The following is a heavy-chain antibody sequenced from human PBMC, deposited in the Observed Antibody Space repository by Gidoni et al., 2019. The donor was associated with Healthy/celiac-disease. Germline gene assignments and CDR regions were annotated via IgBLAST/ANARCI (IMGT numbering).Heavy chain of an antibody. J-gene: IGHJ4*02. CDR1: GGSVSGYY. D-gene: IGHD3-22*01. V-gene: IGHV4-34*01. CDR3: ARKTTYYYDSSGWPFDY. CDR2: INHSGST. Sequence: QVQLQQWGAGLLKPSETLSRTCAVYGGSVSGYYWSWIRQPPGKGLEWIGEINHSGSTNYNPSLKSRVTISVDTSKNQFSLKLSSVTAADTAVYYCARKTTYYYDSSGWPFDYWGQGTLVTVSS.